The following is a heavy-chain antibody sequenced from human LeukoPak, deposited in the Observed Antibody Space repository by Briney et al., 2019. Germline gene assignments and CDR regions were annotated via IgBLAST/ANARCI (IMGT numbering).Heavy chain of an antibody. CDR3: ARKIAATWYFDY. Sequence: SETLSLTCTVSGGSISSYYWNWIRQPPGKGLEWIGYIYYSGSTNYNPPLKSRVTISVDTSKNQFSLKLNSVTAADTAVYYCARKIAATWYFDYWGQGTLVTVSS. J-gene: IGHJ4*02. CDR1: GGSISSYY. D-gene: IGHD2-21*01. V-gene: IGHV4-59*12. CDR2: IYYSGST.